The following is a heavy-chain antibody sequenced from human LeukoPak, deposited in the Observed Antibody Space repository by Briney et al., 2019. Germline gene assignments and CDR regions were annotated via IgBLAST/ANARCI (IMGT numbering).Heavy chain of an antibody. Sequence: GGSLRLSCVGSGFTFRSHAMSWVRQAPEKGLEFVSGIYENGGTTYYADSVKGRFTISRDSSKNTLYLQMNSLRAEDTAMYYCAKDLALGGGSIFDYWGQGTLVTVSS. CDR2: IYENGGTT. CDR3: AKDLALGGGSIFDY. J-gene: IGHJ4*02. D-gene: IGHD3-10*01. CDR1: GFTFRSHA. V-gene: IGHV3-23*01.